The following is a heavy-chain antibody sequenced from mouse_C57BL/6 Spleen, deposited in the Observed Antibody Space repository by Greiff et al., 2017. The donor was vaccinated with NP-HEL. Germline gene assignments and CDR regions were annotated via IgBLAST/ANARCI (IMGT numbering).Heavy chain of an antibody. CDR2: ISSGSSTI. CDR3: ARGPYYYGSSAYAMDY. D-gene: IGHD1-1*01. CDR1: GFTFSDYG. V-gene: IGHV5-17*01. Sequence: EVQVVESGGGLVKPGGSLKLSCAASGFTFSDYGMHWVRQAPEKGLEWVAYISSGSSTIYYADTVKGRFTISRDNAKNTLFLQMTSLRSEDTAMYYCARGPYYYGSSAYAMDYWGQGTSVTVSS. J-gene: IGHJ4*01.